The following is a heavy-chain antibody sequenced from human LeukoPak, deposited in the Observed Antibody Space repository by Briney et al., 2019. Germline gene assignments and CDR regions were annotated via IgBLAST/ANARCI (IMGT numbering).Heavy chain of an antibody. Sequence: GASVKVSCKASGGTFSSYAISWVRQAPGQGLEWMGIINPSGGSTSYAQKFQGRVTMTRDTSTSTVYMELSSLRSEDTAVYYCARDLRKQWLPTPDYWGQGTLVTVSS. J-gene: IGHJ4*02. CDR2: INPSGGST. V-gene: IGHV1-46*01. D-gene: IGHD6-19*01. CDR1: GGTFSSYA. CDR3: ARDLRKQWLPTPDY.